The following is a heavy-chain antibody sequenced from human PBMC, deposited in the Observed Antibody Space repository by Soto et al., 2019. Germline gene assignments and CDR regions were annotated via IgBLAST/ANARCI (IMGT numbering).Heavy chain of an antibody. CDR3: ARDNYDYIWGSYRHLGHFDY. V-gene: IGHV4-59*08. Sequence: SETLSLTCTVSGGSISSYYWSWIRQPPGKGLEWIGYIYYSGSTNYNPSLKSRVTISVDTSKNQFSLKLSSVTAADTAVYYCARDNYDYIWGSYRHLGHFDYWGQGTLVTVSS. D-gene: IGHD3-16*02. CDR2: IYYSGST. CDR1: GGSISSYY. J-gene: IGHJ4*02.